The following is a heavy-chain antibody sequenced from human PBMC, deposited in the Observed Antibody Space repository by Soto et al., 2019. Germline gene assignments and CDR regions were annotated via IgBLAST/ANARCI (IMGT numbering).Heavy chain of an antibody. D-gene: IGHD1-26*01. CDR2: IRSKANSYAT. Sequence: EVQLVESGGGLVQPGGSLKLSCAASGFTFSGSAMHWVRQASGKGLEWVGRIRSKANSYATAYAASVKGRFTISRDDSKNTAYLQMNSLKTEDTAVYYCTRLGGCPLNWFDPWGQGTLVTVSS. CDR3: TRLGGCPLNWFDP. CDR1: GFTFSGSA. J-gene: IGHJ5*02. V-gene: IGHV3-73*02.